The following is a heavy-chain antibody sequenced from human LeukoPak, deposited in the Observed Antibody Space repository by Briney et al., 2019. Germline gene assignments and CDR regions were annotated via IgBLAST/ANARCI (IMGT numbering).Heavy chain of an antibody. Sequence: GGSLRLSCAASGFTFSSYGMHWVRQAPGKGLEWVAVISYDGSNKYYADSVKGRFTISRDNSKNTLYLQMNSLRAEDTAVYYCAKDGCYDFWSGYYPLYYFDYWGQGTLVTVSS. V-gene: IGHV3-30*18. J-gene: IGHJ4*02. CDR2: ISYDGSNK. CDR3: AKDGCYDFWSGYYPLYYFDY. D-gene: IGHD3-3*01. CDR1: GFTFSSYG.